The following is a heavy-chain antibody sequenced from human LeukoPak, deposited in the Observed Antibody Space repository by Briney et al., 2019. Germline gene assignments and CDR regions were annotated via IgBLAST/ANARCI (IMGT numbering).Heavy chain of an antibody. J-gene: IGHJ5*02. CDR1: GFTFSNYA. CDR3: AKDPVLQSLHWLLMYFDP. V-gene: IGHV3-23*01. CDR2: IGGSGGNT. Sequence: GGSLRLSCAASGFTFSNYAMSWVRQAPGKGLEWGSAIGGSGGNTYCADSVKGRFTISRDNSKNTLYLQMNSLRAEDTAVYYCAKDPVLQSLHWLLMYFDPWGQGTLVTVSS. D-gene: IGHD3-9*01.